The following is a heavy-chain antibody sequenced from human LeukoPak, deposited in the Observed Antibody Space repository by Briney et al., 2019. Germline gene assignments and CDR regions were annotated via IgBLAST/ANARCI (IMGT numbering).Heavy chain of an antibody. CDR1: GFTFSSHS. CDR2: IGHSGSPT. D-gene: IGHD2-21*01. J-gene: IGHJ3*02. V-gene: IGHV3-48*01. Sequence: GGSLRLSCEASGFTFSSHSMTWVRQAPGKRLEWVSYIGHSGSPTHYADSVKGRFTISRDNAKNSLYLQMNSLTVEDTAVYYCARDQRPYCSGGCYCAIDIWGQGTLVTVSS. CDR3: ARDQRPYCSGGCYCAIDI.